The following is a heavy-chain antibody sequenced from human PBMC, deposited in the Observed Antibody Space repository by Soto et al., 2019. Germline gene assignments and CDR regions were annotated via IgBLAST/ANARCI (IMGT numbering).Heavy chain of an antibody. V-gene: IGHV4-39*01. D-gene: IGHD1-20*01. CDR2: IYYSGST. CDR1: GGSISSSSYY. CDR3: ARGIITGRGLGWFDP. Sequence: PSETLSLTCTASGGSISSSSYYWGWIRQPPGKGLEWIGSIYYSGSTYYNPSLKSRVTISVDTSKNQFSLKLSSVTAADTAVYYCARGIITGRGLGWFDPWGQGTLVTVSS. J-gene: IGHJ5*02.